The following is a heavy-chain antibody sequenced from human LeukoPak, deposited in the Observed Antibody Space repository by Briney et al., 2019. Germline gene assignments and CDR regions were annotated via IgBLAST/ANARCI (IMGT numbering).Heavy chain of an antibody. CDR1: GLTFSSHW. V-gene: IGHV3-74*01. CDR2: ITNDGSST. J-gene: IGHJ4*02. D-gene: IGHD3-22*01. CDR3: ARSPPLHYYDSSGYYYPDY. Sequence: GGSLRLSCAASGLTFSSHWMHWVRQAPGKGLVWVSRITNDGSSTTYADSVKGRFTISRDNSKNTLYLQMNSLRAEDTAVYYCARSPPLHYYDSSGYYYPDYWGQGTLVTVSS.